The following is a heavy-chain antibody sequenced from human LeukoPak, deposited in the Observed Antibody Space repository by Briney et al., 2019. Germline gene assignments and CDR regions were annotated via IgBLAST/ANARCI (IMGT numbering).Heavy chain of an antibody. Sequence: GGSLRLSCAASGFSFSSYYMSWVRQAPGKGLEWVAVISYDGSNKYYADSVKGRFTISRDNSKNTPYLQMNSLRAEDTAVYYCARAAGFGELPLYYYYYGMDVWGQGTTVTVSS. V-gene: IGHV3-30*03. CDR1: GFSFSSYY. CDR3: ARAAGFGELPLYYYYYGMDV. J-gene: IGHJ6*02. CDR2: ISYDGSNK. D-gene: IGHD3-10*01.